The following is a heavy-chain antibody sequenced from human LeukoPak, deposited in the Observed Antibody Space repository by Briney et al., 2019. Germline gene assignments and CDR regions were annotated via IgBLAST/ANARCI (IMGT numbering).Heavy chain of an antibody. V-gene: IGHV3-30-3*01. CDR2: ISYDGSNE. J-gene: IGHJ3*02. CDR3: ARAAGGYSYGLIDAFDI. D-gene: IGHD5-18*01. Sequence: GGSLRLSCAASGFIFGIYTMSWVRQAPGKGLEWVAVISYDGSNEYYPDSVKGRFTISRDNSKNTLYVQMNSLRTEDTAVYYCARAAGGYSYGLIDAFDIWGQGTMVTVSS. CDR1: GFIFGIYT.